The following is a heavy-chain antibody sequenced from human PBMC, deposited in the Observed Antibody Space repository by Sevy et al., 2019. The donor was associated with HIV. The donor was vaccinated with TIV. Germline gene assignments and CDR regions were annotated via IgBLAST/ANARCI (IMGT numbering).Heavy chain of an antibody. CDR3: AREGYSYGTDY. CDR2: ISYDGSNK. D-gene: IGHD5-18*01. J-gene: IGHJ4*02. CDR1: GFTFGSYA. V-gene: IGHV3-30-3*01. Sequence: GGSLRLSCAASGFTFGSYAMHWVRQAPGKGLEWVAVISYDGSNKYYADSVKGRFTISRDNSKNTLYLQMNSLRAEDTAVYYCAREGYSYGTDYWGQGTLVTVSS.